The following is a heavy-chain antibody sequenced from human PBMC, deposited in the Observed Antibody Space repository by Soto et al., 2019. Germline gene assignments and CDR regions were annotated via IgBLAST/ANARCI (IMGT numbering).Heavy chain of an antibody. CDR3: ARGCSGGSCYSIWFDY. CDR2: IKQDGSEK. D-gene: IGHD2-15*01. Sequence: GSLRLSCAASGFTFSNYWMTWVRQAPGKGLEWVANIKQDGSEKYYVDSVKGRFTISRDNAKNSLYLQMNSLRAEDTAVYYCARGCSGGSCYSIWFDYWGQGNQVTVSS. V-gene: IGHV3-7*03. CDR1: GFTFSNYW. J-gene: IGHJ4*02.